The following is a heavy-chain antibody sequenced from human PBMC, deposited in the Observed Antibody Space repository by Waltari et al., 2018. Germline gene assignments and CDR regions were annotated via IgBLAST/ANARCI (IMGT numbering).Heavy chain of an antibody. CDR1: GFTFSSYA. J-gene: IGHJ4*02. CDR3: AGPDSSSWSFDY. CDR2: ISYEGSNK. Sequence: QVQLVESGGGVVQPGRSLRLSCAASGFTFSSYAMHWVRQAPGKGLEWVAVISYEGSNKYYADSVKGRFTISRDKSKNTLYLQMNSRRAEDTAVYYCAGPDSSSWSFDYWGQGTLVTVSS. D-gene: IGHD6-13*01. V-gene: IGHV3-30-3*01.